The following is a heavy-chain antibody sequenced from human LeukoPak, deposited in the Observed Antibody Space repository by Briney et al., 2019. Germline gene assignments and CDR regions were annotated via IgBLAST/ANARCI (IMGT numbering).Heavy chain of an antibody. D-gene: IGHD3-10*01. J-gene: IGHJ4*02. CDR1: GGSINSYP. CDR2: IYASGST. V-gene: IGHV4-4*09. CDR3: ARACHGSGSYCPDD. Sequence: PSETLSLTCTVSGGSINSYPWSWIRQPPGKGLEWIGCIYASGSTNYNPSLKSRVTISRDTSKNQFSLKVTSVTAADTAVYYCARACHGSGSYCPDDWGQGTLVTVSS.